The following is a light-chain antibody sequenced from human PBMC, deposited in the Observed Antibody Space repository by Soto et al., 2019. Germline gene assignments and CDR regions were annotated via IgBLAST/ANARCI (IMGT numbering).Light chain of an antibody. CDR1: SSDVGAYNY. Sequence: QSVLTQPASVSGSPGQSITISCTGTSSDVGAYNYVSWYQQYPGKAPKLMIYHVSNRPLGVSNRFSGSKSGNSASLTISGLQGEDEADYYCNSYTTTSTYVFGTGTKLTVL. CDR2: HVS. J-gene: IGLJ1*01. V-gene: IGLV2-14*01. CDR3: NSYTTTSTYV.